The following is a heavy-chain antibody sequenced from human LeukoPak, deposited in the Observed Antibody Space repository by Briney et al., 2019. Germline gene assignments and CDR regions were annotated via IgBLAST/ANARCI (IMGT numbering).Heavy chain of an antibody. CDR3: ARGSAVGAPDWGYFDY. V-gene: IGHV3-48*03. D-gene: IGHD1-26*01. J-gene: IGHJ4*02. CDR2: ISSIGDTI. CDR1: GFTLSTYE. Sequence: PGGSLRLSCAASGFTLSTYEVNCVRPAPGRGLGWVSYISSIGDTIHYADSVKGRFTISRHSARNSLYLQMNSLRADDTAVYYRARGSAVGAPDWGYFDYWGQGTLVTVSS.